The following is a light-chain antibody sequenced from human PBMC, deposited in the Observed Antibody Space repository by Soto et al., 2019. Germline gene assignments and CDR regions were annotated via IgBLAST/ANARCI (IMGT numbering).Light chain of an antibody. CDR1: GSNIGAGYD. CDR3: QSYDSSLSVLYV. V-gene: IGLV1-40*01. CDR2: GNS. J-gene: IGLJ1*01. Sequence: QSALTQPPSVSGAPGQRVTISCTGSGSNIGAGYDVHWYQHLPGTAPKLLIYGNSNRPSGVPDRFSGSKSGTSASLAITGLQAEDEADYYCQSYDSSLSVLYVFGTGTKVTVL.